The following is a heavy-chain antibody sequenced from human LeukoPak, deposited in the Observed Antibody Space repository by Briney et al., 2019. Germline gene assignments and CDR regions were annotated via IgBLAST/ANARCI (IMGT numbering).Heavy chain of an antibody. Sequence: SETLSLTCTVSGGSISSNTYYWGWIRQPAGKGLEWIGRIYTSGSTNYNPSLKSRVTMSVDTSKNQFSLKLNSVTAADTAVYYRARRYYYGSGSYYDYWGQGTLVTVSS. CDR1: GGSISSNTYY. D-gene: IGHD3-10*01. CDR3: ARRYYYGSGSYYDY. CDR2: IYTSGST. V-gene: IGHV4-61*02. J-gene: IGHJ4*02.